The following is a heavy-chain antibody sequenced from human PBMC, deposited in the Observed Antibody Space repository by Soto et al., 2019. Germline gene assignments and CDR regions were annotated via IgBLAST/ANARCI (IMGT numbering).Heavy chain of an antibody. CDR2: ISSRSSYI. CDR3: ARARNSSSFGADY. CDR1: GFTFSSYS. V-gene: IGHV3-21*01. D-gene: IGHD6-6*01. Sequence: LRLSCAASGFTFSSYSMNWVRQAPGKGLEWVSSISSRSSYIYYADSVKGRFTISRDNAENSLYLQMNSLRAEDTAVYSCARARNSSSFGADYWSQGTLVTVSS. J-gene: IGHJ4*02.